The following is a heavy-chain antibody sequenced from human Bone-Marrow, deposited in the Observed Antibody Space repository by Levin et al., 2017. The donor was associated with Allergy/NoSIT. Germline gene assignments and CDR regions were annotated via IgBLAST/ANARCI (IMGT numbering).Heavy chain of an antibody. D-gene: IGHD3-16*02. CDR2: VHYSGIT. CDR3: ARDRYWGSWRYRGNWFDP. Sequence: SQTLSLTCTVSGDSITSYFWSWIRQPPGKGLEWIGYVHYSGITDYNLSLKSRVTMSVDTSQNQFSLKVSSVTAADTAVYYCARDRYWGSWRYRGNWFDPWGQGTLVTVSS. V-gene: IGHV4-59*01. J-gene: IGHJ5*02. CDR1: GDSITSYF.